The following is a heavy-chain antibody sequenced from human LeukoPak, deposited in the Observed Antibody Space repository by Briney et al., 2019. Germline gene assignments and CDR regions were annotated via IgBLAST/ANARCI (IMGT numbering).Heavy chain of an antibody. CDR1: GGSFSGYY. Sequence: SETLSLTCAVYGGSFSGYYWSWIRQPPGKGLEWIGEINHSGSTNYNPSLKSRVTISVDTSKNQFSLKLSSVTAADTAVYYCARGGDYDYVWGSYRPRANWFDPWGQGTLVTVSS. J-gene: IGHJ5*02. CDR3: ARGGDYDYVWGSYRPRANWFDP. CDR2: INHSGST. V-gene: IGHV4-34*01. D-gene: IGHD3-16*02.